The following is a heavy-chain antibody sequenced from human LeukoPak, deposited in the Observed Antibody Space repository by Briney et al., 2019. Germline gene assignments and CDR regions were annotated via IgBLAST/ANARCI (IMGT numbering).Heavy chain of an antibody. CDR2: INSDGSST. Sequence: PGGSLRRSCAAPGFTFSSYWMHWVRQAPGKGLVWVSRINSDGSSTSYADSVKGRFTISRDNAKNTLYLQMNSLRAEDTAVYYCARAPPEGSSYMDVWGKGTTVTFPS. J-gene: IGHJ6*03. CDR3: ARAPPEGSSYMDV. D-gene: IGHD1-14*01. V-gene: IGHV3-74*01. CDR1: GFTFSSYW.